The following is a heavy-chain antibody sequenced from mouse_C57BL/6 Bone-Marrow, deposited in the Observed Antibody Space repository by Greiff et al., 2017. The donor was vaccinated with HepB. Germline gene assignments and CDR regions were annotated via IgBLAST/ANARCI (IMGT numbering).Heavy chain of an antibody. J-gene: IGHJ4*01. V-gene: IGHV1-69*01. Sequence: QVQLQQPGAELVMPGASVKLSCKASGYTFTSYWMHWVKQRPGQGLEWIGEIDPSDSYTNYNQKFKGKSTLTVDKSSSTAYMQLSSLTSEDSAVYYCATRIYGKENYAMDYWGQGTSVTVSS. D-gene: IGHD2-1*01. CDR3: ATRIYGKENYAMDY. CDR1: GYTFTSYW. CDR2: IDPSDSYT.